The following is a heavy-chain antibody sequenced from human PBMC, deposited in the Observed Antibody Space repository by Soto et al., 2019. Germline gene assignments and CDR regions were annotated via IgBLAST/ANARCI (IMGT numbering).Heavy chain of an antibody. CDR1: GGTFSNFI. V-gene: IGHV1-69*01. Sequence: QVQLVQSGAEVKEPGSSVRVSCKASGGTFSNFIMNWVRQTPGQGLEWMGGIVPMLGTPTYAEKFKGRVTISATGSTSTAYMELTSLRSEDTAIYYCARNGTYSTSLSQYTGMDVWGQGTTVTVS. J-gene: IGHJ6*02. CDR3: ARNGTYSTSLSQYTGMDV. CDR2: IVPMLGTP. D-gene: IGHD6-6*01.